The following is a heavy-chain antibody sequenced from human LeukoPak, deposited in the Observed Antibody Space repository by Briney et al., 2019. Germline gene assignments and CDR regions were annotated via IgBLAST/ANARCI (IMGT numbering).Heavy chain of an antibody. CDR2: IYYSGST. CDR3: ASQSNSDYYYYTTDV. D-gene: IGHD1-1*01. J-gene: IGHJ6*02. V-gene: IGHV4-59*08. Sequence: PSETLSLTCTVSGGSISSYYWNWIRQAPGMGLEWIGYIYYSGSTNYNPSLKSRVTILVDTSKNQFSLKLNSVTAADTAVYYCASQSNSDYYYYTTDVWGQGTTVTVSS. CDR1: GGSISSYY.